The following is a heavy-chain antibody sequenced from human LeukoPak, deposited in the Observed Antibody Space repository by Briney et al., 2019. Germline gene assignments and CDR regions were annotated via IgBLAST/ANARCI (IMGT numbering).Heavy chain of an antibody. CDR1: GFIFSNYA. CDR3: ARGGDHPTYLFQYMDV. D-gene: IGHD3-16*01. CDR2: ISTSSSYI. Sequence: PGGSLRLSCAASGFIFSNYAMSWVRQAPGKGLEWVSSISTSSSYIYYADSVKGRFTISRDNAKNSLYLQMNSLRAEDTAVYYCARGGDHPTYLFQYMDVWGKGTPVTVSS. J-gene: IGHJ6*03. V-gene: IGHV3-21*01.